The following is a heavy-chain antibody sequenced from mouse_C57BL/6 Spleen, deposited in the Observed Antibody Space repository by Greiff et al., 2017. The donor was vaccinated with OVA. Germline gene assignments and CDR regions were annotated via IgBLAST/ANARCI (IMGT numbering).Heavy chain of an antibody. V-gene: IGHV1-26*01. J-gene: IGHJ3*01. CDR3: AREMNYYGSSAWFAY. CDR1: GYTFTDYY. D-gene: IGHD1-1*01. CDR2: INPNNGGT. Sequence: EVQLQQSGPELVKPGASVKISCKASGYTFTDYYMNWVKQSHGKSLEWIGDINPNNGGTSYNQKFKGKATLTVDKSSSTAYMELRSLTSEDSAVYYCAREMNYYGSSAWFAYWGQGTLVTVSA.